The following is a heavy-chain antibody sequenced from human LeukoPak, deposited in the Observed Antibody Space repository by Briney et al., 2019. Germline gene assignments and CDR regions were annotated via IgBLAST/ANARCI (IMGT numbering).Heavy chain of an antibody. CDR2: ISGSGGST. J-gene: IGHJ4*02. D-gene: IGHD2-15*01. CDR3: ANRGVVAATPSTV. V-gene: IGHV3-23*01. CDR1: GFTFSSYA. Sequence: GGSLRLSCAASGFTFSSYAMSWVRQAPGKGLEWVSAISGSGGSTYYADSVKGRFTISRDNSKNTLYLQINDLRAEDTAVYYCANRGVVAATPSTVWGQGTLVTVSS.